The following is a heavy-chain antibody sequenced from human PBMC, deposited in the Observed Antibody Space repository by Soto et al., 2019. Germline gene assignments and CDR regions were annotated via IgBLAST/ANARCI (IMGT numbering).Heavy chain of an antibody. V-gene: IGHV4-59*01. J-gene: IGHJ4*02. D-gene: IGHD3-22*01. Sequence: SETLSLTCTVSGGSISSYYWSWIRQPPGKGLEWIGYIYYSGSTNYNPSLKSRVTISVDTSKNQFSLKLSSVTAADTAVYYCARVAYDSSGYYKWFDYWGQGTLVTVSS. CDR1: GGSISSYY. CDR2: IYYSGST. CDR3: ARVAYDSSGYYKWFDY.